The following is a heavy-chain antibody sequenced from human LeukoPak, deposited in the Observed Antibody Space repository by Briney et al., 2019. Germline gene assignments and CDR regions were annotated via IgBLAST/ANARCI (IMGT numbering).Heavy chain of an antibody. D-gene: IGHD3-22*01. V-gene: IGHV3-30*18. Sequence: QPGGSLRLSCAASGLTFSGYDMHWVRQAPGKGPEWVAVMSYGGQNERYADSVKGRFTISRDNSKNTLHLQMNSLRAGDTAIYYCAKAGAYSNGYHEYPNYVDYWGQGTLVTVSS. J-gene: IGHJ4*02. CDR1: GLTFSGYD. CDR2: MSYGGQNE. CDR3: AKAGAYSNGYHEYPNYVDY.